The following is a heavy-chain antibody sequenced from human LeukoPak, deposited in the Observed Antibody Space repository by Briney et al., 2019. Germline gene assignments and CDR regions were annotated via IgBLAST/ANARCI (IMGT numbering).Heavy chain of an antibody. CDR1: GFTFSSYG. Sequence: GGSLRLSCAASGFTFSSYGMHWVRQAPGKGLEWVAVISYDGSNKYYADSVKGRFTISRDNSENTLYLQMNSLRAEDTAVYYCARGGVDYYGSGTYYLMYYFDYWGQGALVTVSS. D-gene: IGHD3-10*01. CDR2: ISYDGSNK. V-gene: IGHV3-30*03. J-gene: IGHJ4*02. CDR3: ARGGVDYYGSGTYYLMYYFDY.